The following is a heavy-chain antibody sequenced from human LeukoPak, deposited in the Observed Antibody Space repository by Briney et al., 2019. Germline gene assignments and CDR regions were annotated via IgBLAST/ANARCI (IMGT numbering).Heavy chain of an antibody. J-gene: IGHJ4*02. D-gene: IGHD6-19*01. CDR3: ARWVFSSGWYSFDY. V-gene: IGHV4-4*07. CDR2: IYTSGGT. CDR1: GGSISSYY. Sequence: KPSVTLSLTCTVSGGSISSYYWIWLRQPAGKGLEWIGRIYTSGGTNYSPSLKSRVTMSVDTSKNQFSLKLSSVTAADTAVYCCARWVFSSGWYSFDYWGQGTLVTVSS.